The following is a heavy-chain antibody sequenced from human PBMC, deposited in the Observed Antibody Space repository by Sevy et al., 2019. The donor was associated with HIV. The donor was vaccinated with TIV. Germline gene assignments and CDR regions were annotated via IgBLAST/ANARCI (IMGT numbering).Heavy chain of an antibody. CDR2: VHAGNGHT. CDR3: ARGKGGIFGVVTGQFDY. Sequence: ASVKVSCKASGYTFSNNAIHWVRQAPGQTLEWMGWVHAGNGHTKFSEKFQDRVTISRDTSATTVYMDLTSLTSEDTAIYYCARGKGGIFGVVTGQFDYWGQGTLVTVSS. CDR1: GYTFSNNA. V-gene: IGHV1-3*01. D-gene: IGHD3-3*01. J-gene: IGHJ4*02.